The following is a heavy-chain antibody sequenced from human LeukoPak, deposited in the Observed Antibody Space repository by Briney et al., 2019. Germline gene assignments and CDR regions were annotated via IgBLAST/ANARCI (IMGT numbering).Heavy chain of an antibody. V-gene: IGHV3-21*01. CDR2: ISSSSSYI. CDR3: AKVVPEDIVVVVAAPGNYYYGMDV. D-gene: IGHD2-15*01. CDR1: GFTFSSYS. J-gene: IGHJ6*02. Sequence: PGGSLRLSCAASGFTFSSYSMNWVRQAPGKGLEWVSSISSSSSYIYYADSVKGRFTISRDNAKNSLYLQMNRLRAENTTVYYCAKVVPEDIVVVVAAPGNYYYGMDVWGQGTTVTVSS.